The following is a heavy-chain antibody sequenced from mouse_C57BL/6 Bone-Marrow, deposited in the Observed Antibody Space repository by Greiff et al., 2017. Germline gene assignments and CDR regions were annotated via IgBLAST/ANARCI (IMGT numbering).Heavy chain of an antibody. CDR1: GYTFTSYW. J-gene: IGHJ4*01. Sequence: VQLQQPGAELVKPGASVKVSCKASGYTFTSYWMHWVKQRPGQGLEWIGRIHPSDSDTNYNQKFKGKATLTVDKSSSTAYMQRSSLTSEDSAVYYCGISPLLWSPYAMDYWGQGTSVTVSS. CDR3: GISPLLWSPYAMDY. D-gene: IGHD2-10*01. CDR2: IHPSDSDT. V-gene: IGHV1-74*01.